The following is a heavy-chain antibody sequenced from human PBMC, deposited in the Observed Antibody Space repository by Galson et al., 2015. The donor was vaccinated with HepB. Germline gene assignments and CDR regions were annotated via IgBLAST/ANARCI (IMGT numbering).Heavy chain of an antibody. V-gene: IGHV1-69-2*01. Sequence: VKVSCKVSGYTFTDYYMHWVQQAPGKGLEWMGLVDPEDGETIYAEKFQGRVTITADTSTDTAYMELSSLRSEDTAVYYCAGGGGVVITPERYYYMDVWGKGTTVTVSS. CDR1: GYTFTDYY. D-gene: IGHD3-3*01. CDR3: AGGGGVVITPERYYYMDV. CDR2: VDPEDGET. J-gene: IGHJ6*03.